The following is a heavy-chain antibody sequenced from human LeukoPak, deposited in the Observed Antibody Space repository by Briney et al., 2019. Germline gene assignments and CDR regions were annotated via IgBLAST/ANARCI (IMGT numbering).Heavy chain of an antibody. CDR1: GFTFSSYG. CDR2: IRYDGSNK. D-gene: IGHD6-13*01. V-gene: IGHV3-30*02. J-gene: IGHJ4*02. Sequence: GVSLRLSCAASGFTFSSYGMHWVRQAPGKGLEWVAFIRYDGSNKYYADSVKGRFTISRDNSKNTLYLQMNSLRAEDTAVYYCARSPRPYSSSWYRPLDYWGQGTLVTVSS. CDR3: ARSPRPYSSSWYRPLDY.